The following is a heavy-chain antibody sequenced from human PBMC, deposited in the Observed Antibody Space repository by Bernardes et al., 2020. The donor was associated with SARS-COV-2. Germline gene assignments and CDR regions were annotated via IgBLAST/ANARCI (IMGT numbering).Heavy chain of an antibody. CDR2: ISPKNGST. D-gene: IGHD3-22*01. CDR3: ARTFYYDRGGYSLFDY. CDR1: GYTFSDYY. Sequence: ASVKVSCTASGYTFSDYYTHWLRQAPGQGLAWMGWISPKNGSTNLAQTFQGRVTMTRDTSISTDYMELSRLRSDDPAVYYCARTFYYDRGGYSLFDYWGQGPPVTGSA. J-gene: IGHJ4*02. V-gene: IGHV1-2*02.